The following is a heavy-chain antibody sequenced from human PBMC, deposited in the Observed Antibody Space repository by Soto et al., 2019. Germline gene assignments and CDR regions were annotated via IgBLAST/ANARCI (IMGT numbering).Heavy chain of an antibody. CDR1: GGSFSGYY. CDR3: ARRSGQWLMQSFQH. Sequence: QVQLQQWGAGLLKPSETLSLTCAVYGGSFSGYYWSWIRQPPGKGLEWIGEINHSGSTNYNPSLKCRVTTSVHTSKNPFPLEMSSVAAADSAVYYCARRSGQWLMQSFQHWGQGTLVTVSS. CDR2: INHSGST. J-gene: IGHJ1*01. V-gene: IGHV4-34*01. D-gene: IGHD6-19*01.